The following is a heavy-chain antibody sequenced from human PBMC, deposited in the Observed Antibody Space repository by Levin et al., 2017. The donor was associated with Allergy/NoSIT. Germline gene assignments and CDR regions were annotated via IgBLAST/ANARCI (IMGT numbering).Heavy chain of an antibody. V-gene: IGHV3-21*01. J-gene: IGHJ3*02. Sequence: GGSLRLSCAASGFTFSSYSMNWVRQAPGKGLEWVSSISSSSSYIYYADSVKGRFTISRDNAKNSLYLQMNSLRAEDTAVYYCARGNDYDILTGYFGAFDIWGQGTMVTVSS. CDR2: ISSSSSYI. CDR3: ARGNDYDILTGYFGAFDI. D-gene: IGHD3-9*01. CDR1: GFTFSSYS.